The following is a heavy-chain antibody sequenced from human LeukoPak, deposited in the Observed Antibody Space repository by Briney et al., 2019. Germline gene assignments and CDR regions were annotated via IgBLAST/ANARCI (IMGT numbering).Heavy chain of an antibody. J-gene: IGHJ6*03. CDR1: GYSFTSYW. CDR2: IYPGDPDT. V-gene: IGHV5-51*01. D-gene: IGHD2-2*01. CDR3: ARFPSERTYYYMDV. Sequence: GESLKISCKGSGYSFTSYWTGWVRQMPGKGLEWMGIIYPGDPDTRYSPSFQGQVTISADKSISTAYLQWSSLKASDTAMYYCARFPSERTYYYMDVWGKGTRSPSP.